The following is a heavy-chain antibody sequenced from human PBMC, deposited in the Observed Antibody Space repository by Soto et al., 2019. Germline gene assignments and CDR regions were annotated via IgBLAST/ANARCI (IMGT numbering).Heavy chain of an antibody. Sequence: TSETLSLTCTVSGGSISSYYWSWIRQPPGKGLEWIGYIYYSGSTNYNPSLKSRVTISVDTSKNQFSLKLSSVTAADTAVYYCAGGVEYSSSSTQSAAFDIWGQGTMVTVSS. CDR2: IYYSGST. V-gene: IGHV4-59*01. CDR3: AGGVEYSSSSTQSAAFDI. J-gene: IGHJ3*02. CDR1: GGSISSYY. D-gene: IGHD6-6*01.